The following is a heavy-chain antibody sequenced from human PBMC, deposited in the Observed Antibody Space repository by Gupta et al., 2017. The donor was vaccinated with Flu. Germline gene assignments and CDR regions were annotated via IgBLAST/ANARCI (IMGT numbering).Heavy chain of an antibody. J-gene: IGHJ4*02. CDR2: IWCDGSNK. Sequence: QVQLVKAGGGVVQPGRSLRLSGAASGCTFSTYGIQWVRQAPGTGLEWVAFIWCDGSNKDYADSVQGRFTISRDNSKNTLFLQINSLRAEDTALYYCARDFYGDYERLDYLGQGTLVTVSS. CDR3: ARDFYGDYERLDY. D-gene: IGHD4-17*01. CDR1: GCTFSTYG. V-gene: IGHV3-33*01.